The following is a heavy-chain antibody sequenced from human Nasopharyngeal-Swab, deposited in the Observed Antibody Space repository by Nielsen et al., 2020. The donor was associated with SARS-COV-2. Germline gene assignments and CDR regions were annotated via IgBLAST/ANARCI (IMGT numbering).Heavy chain of an antibody. CDR2: IYPGDSDT. V-gene: IGHV5-51*01. CDR3: ARVLPAGKSYHSGMDV. D-gene: IGHD2-2*01. Sequence: GESLKISCKGSGYTFTSYWIVWVRQMAGKGLEWMGIIYPGDSDTRYSPSFQGQVTISADKSINTAYLQWSSLRASDTAIYYCARVLPAGKSYHSGMDVWGQGTTVTVSS. J-gene: IGHJ6*02. CDR1: GYTFTSYW.